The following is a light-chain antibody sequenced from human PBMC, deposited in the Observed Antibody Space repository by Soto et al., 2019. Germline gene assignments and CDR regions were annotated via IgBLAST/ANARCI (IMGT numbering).Light chain of an antibody. V-gene: IGKV3-20*01. CDR2: GAS. Sequence: EIVLTQSPGTLSLSPGERVTLSCRASQSVSNTYLAWYQQKPGQTPRLLMYGASNRATGIPDRFSGSGSGTDFTLTISRLEPEDFAVYYCQQYGSSPRTFGQGTKLEIK. CDR1: QSVSNTY. CDR3: QQYGSSPRT. J-gene: IGKJ2*01.